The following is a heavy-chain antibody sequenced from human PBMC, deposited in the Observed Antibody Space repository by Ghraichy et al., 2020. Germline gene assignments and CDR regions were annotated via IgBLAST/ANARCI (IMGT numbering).Heavy chain of an antibody. J-gene: IGHJ5*02. Sequence: GGSLRLSCAASGFTFSDYYMSWIRQAPGKGLEWVSYISSSGSTIYYADSVKGRFTISRDNAKNSLYLQMNSLRAEDTAVYYCARDLDRIVGAKGWFDPWGQGTLVTVSS. D-gene: IGHD1-26*01. CDR3: ARDLDRIVGAKGWFDP. CDR1: GFTFSDYY. V-gene: IGHV3-11*04. CDR2: ISSSGSTI.